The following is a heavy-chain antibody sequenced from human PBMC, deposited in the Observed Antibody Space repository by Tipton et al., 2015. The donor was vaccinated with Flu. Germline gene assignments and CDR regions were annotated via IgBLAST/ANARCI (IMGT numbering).Heavy chain of an antibody. D-gene: IGHD4-11*01. J-gene: IGHJ5*02. CDR2: IHRSGGT. Sequence: LRLSCAVSGDSIRNDYFWGWIRQPPGKGLEWIATIHRSGGTKYNPSLQSRVTISVDTSRNRLPLRLRSLTAADTAVYFCAGRDFSNYVSDPKNWFDPWGQGILVTV. CDR1: GDSIRNDYF. CDR3: AGRDFSNYVSDPKNWFDP. V-gene: IGHV4-38-2*01.